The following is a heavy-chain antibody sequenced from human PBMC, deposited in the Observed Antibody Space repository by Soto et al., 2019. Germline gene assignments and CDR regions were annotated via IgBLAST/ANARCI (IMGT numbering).Heavy chain of an antibody. V-gene: IGHV3-23*01. CDR3: AKVEQGFGEKNWFDP. CDR2: ISGSGGST. D-gene: IGHD3-10*01. J-gene: IGHJ5*02. CDR1: GFTFSSYA. Sequence: EVQLLESGGGLVQPGGSLRLSCAASGFTFSSYAMSWVRQAPGKGLEWVSAISGSGGSTYYADSVKGRLTISRDNSKNTLYLQMNSLRAEDTAVYYCAKVEQGFGEKNWFDPWGQGTLVTVSS.